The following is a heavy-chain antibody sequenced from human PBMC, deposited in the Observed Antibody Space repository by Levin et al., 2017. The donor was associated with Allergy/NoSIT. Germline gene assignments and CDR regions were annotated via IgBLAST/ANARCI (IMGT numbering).Heavy chain of an antibody. Sequence: SVKVSCKASGGTFSSYTISWVRQAPGQGLEWMGRIIPILGIANYAQKFQGRVTITADKSTSTAYMELSSLRSEDTAVYYCARAGDVTTPSGDDAFDIWGQGTMVTVSS. CDR3: ARAGDVTTPSGDDAFDI. CDR2: IIPILGIA. J-gene: IGHJ3*02. CDR1: GGTFSSYT. V-gene: IGHV1-69*02. D-gene: IGHD4-17*01.